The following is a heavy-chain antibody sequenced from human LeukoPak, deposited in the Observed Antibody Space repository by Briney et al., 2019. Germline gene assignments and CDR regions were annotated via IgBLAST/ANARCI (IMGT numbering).Heavy chain of an antibody. CDR3: ARRELAGSTAYFDY. V-gene: IGHV1-46*01. J-gene: IGHJ4*02. CDR2: INPSGGST. Sequence: ASVKVSCKAPGYTFTSYYIHWVRQAPGQGLEWMGIINPSGGSTNYAQDFQGRVTMTRNTSTSTVYMELSSLRSEDTAVYYCARRELAGSTAYFDYWGQGTLVTVSS. D-gene: IGHD1-26*01. CDR1: GYTFTSYY.